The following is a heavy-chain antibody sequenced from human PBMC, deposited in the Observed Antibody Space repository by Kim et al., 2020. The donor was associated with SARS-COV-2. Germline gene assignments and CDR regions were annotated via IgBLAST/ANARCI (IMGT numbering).Heavy chain of an antibody. CDR1: GGSISSSSYY. V-gene: IGHV4-39*01. D-gene: IGHD3-9*01. J-gene: IGHJ5*02. CDR3: ARGPPTGFYPMEERGWFDP. CDR2: IYYSGST. Sequence: SETLSLTCTVSGGSISSSSYYWGWIRQPPGKGLEWIGSIYYSGSTYYNPSLKSRVTISVDTSKNQFSLKLSSVTAADTAVYYCARGPPTGFYPMEERGWFDPWGQGTLVTVSS.